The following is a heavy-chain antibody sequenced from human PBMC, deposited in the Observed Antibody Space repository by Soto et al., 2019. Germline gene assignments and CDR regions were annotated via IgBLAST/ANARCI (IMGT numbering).Heavy chain of an antibody. D-gene: IGHD6-6*01. CDR1: GGSFSGYY. Sequence: SETLSLTCAVYGGSFSGYYLSWIRQPPGKGLEWIGEINHSGSTNYNPSLKSRVTISVDTSKNQFSLKLSSVTAADTAVYYCAREYSSSGYNWFDPWGQGTLVTVSS. CDR3: AREYSSSGYNWFDP. J-gene: IGHJ5*02. V-gene: IGHV4-34*01. CDR2: INHSGST.